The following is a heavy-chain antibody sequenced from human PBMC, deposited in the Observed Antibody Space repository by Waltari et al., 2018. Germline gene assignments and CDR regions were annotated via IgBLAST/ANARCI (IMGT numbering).Heavy chain of an antibody. J-gene: IGHJ1*01. CDR1: GSTLSSYA. Sequence: EVQLLESGGGLVQPGGSLRLSCAASGSTLSSYAMSWVRQAPGKGLEWVSVIYSGAGSTHYADSVKGRFTISRDNSKNTLYLQMNSLRAEDTAVYYCAKEGYCISTSRYKYFHHWGQGTLVTVSS. CDR3: AKEGYCISTSRYKYFHH. D-gene: IGHD2-2*02. V-gene: IGHV3-23*03. CDR2: IYSGAGST.